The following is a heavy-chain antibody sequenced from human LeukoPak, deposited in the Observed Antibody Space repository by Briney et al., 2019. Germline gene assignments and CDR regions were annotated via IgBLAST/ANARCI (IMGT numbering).Heavy chain of an antibody. J-gene: IGHJ4*02. D-gene: IGHD4-23*01. V-gene: IGHV4-34*01. Sequence: SETLSLTCAVYGGSFSGHYWSWIRQFTGKGLEWIGEVNHSGSANYNPSLRSRVTISIDTPKSQFSLKLSSVTPADTAVYFCAREFRGGGDSGIFGYWGQGALVTVSS. CDR2: VNHSGSA. CDR3: AREFRGGGDSGIFGY. CDR1: GGSFSGHY.